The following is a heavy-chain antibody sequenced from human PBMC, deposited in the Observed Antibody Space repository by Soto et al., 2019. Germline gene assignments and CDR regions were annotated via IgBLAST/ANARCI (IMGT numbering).Heavy chain of an antibody. Sequence: SETLSLTCTVSGGSISSGGYFWSWIRQPPGKGLEWIGNIFYSGTTYYNPSLKSRVTISADTSKNQFSLKLTSVTAADTAVYYCARGSTTEKVDSWAQGTLVTFSS. D-gene: IGHD4-17*01. CDR3: ARGSTTEKVDS. CDR2: IFYSGTT. CDR1: GGSISSGGYF. V-gene: IGHV4-30-4*08. J-gene: IGHJ5*01.